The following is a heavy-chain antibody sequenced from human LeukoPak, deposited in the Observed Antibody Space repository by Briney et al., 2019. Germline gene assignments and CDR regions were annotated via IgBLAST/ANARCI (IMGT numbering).Heavy chain of an antibody. CDR3: TSSYYYGSGDYYYYGMDV. CDR2: ISGSGGST. D-gene: IGHD3-10*01. V-gene: IGHV3-23*01. CDR1: GFTFSSYA. J-gene: IGHJ6*02. Sequence: PGGSLRLSCAASGFTFSSYAMSWVRQAPGKGLEWVSAISGSGGSTYYADSVKGRFTISRDDSKNTAYLQMNSLETEDTAVYYCTSSYYYGSGDYYYYGMDVWGQGTTVTVSS.